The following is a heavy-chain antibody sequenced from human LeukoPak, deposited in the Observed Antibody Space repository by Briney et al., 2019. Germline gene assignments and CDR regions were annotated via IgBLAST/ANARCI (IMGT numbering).Heavy chain of an antibody. J-gene: IGHJ2*01. CDR2: IWYDGSNK. Sequence: GGSLRLSRAASGFTFSSYGMPWVRQAPGKGLEWVAVIWYDGSNKYYADSVKGRFTISRDNSKNTLYLQMNSLRAEDTAVYYCAREGGDYWYFDLWGRGTLVTVS. D-gene: IGHD4-17*01. V-gene: IGHV3-33*01. CDR3: AREGGDYWYFDL. CDR1: GFTFSSYG.